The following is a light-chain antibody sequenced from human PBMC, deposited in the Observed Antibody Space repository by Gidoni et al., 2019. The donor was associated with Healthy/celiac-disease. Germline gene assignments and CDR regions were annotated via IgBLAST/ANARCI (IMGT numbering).Light chain of an antibody. CDR1: QSISSW. J-gene: IGKJ2*01. CDR2: KAS. V-gene: IGKV1-5*03. Sequence: DIQMTQSPSTLSASVGDRVTITCRASQSISSWLAWYQQKPGKAPKLLIYKASSLESGVPSRFSGSGSGTKFTLTISSLQPDDFATYYCQQYNTPPGYTFGQGTKLEIK. CDR3: QQYNTPPGYT.